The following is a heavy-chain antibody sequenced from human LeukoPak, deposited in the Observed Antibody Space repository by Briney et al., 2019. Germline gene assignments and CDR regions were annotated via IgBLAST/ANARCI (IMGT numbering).Heavy chain of an antibody. Sequence: GGSLRLSCAASGFTFSSYAMHWVRQAPGKGLEWVSAISGSGGSIYYADSVKGRFTISRDNSKNTLYLQMNSLRAEDTAVYYCAKDGWEYCSSVDYLDIWGQGTMVTVSS. CDR1: GFTFSSYA. J-gene: IGHJ3*02. V-gene: IGHV3-23*01. D-gene: IGHD2-2*01. CDR3: AKDGWEYCSSVDYLDI. CDR2: ISGSGGSI.